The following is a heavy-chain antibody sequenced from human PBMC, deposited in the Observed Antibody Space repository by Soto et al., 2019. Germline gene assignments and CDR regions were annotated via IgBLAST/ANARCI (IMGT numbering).Heavy chain of an antibody. CDR3: ARAPGDCISTSCYAYYFDY. J-gene: IGHJ4*02. CDR2: INAGSGNT. Sequence: ASVKVSCKASGYTFTSYAIHWVRQAPGQRLEWMGWINAGSGNTKYSQKFQGRVTITRDTSASTAYMDLSSLRSEDTAVYYCARAPGDCISTSCYAYYFDYWGQGTLVTVSS. D-gene: IGHD2-2*01. V-gene: IGHV1-3*01. CDR1: GYTFTSYA.